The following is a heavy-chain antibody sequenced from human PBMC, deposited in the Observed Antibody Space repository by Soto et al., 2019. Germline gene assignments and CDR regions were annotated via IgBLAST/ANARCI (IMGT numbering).Heavy chain of an antibody. CDR1: GYTFTDYG. CDR3: ARDAQYSSRWHPIDY. V-gene: IGHV1-18*01. D-gene: IGHD6-19*01. CDR2: IHTYNGNT. J-gene: IGHJ4*02. Sequence: QVQLVQSGAEVKKPGASVKVYCKASGYTFTDYGISSVRQAPGQGLEWLGWIHTYNGNTNYAQKVQGRVTMTTDSSTSTAYMELRSLRSDDTAVYYWARDAQYSSRWHPIDYWGQGTLVTVSS.